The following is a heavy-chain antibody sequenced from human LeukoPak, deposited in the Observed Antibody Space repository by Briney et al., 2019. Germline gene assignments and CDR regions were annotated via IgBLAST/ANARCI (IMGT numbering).Heavy chain of an antibody. V-gene: IGHV3-43*02. Sequence: GGSLRLSCAASGFTFDDYAMHWVRQAPGKGLEWVSLISGDGGSTYYVDSVKGRFTISRDNSKNSLYLQMNSLRTEDTATYYCAKDGVAARPRGYYYYYMDVWGKGTTVTVSS. CDR1: GFTFDDYA. CDR2: ISGDGGST. D-gene: IGHD6-6*01. CDR3: AKDGVAARPRGYYYYYMDV. J-gene: IGHJ6*03.